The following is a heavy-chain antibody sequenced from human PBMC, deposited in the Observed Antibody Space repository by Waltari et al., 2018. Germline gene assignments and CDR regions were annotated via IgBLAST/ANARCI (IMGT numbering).Heavy chain of an antibody. Sequence: QVQLVESGGGVVQPGMSLRLSCAASGFSLSNFGMHWVRQAPGKGLEWVALTWFDGSKTYYADSVRGRFTISRDNSKNTVYLLMNSLRAEDTAVYYCARLDSVGGEAYWGQGALVTVSS. CDR3: ARLDSVGGEAY. CDR1: GFSLSNFG. V-gene: IGHV3-33*01. CDR2: TWFDGSKT. D-gene: IGHD4-17*01. J-gene: IGHJ4*02.